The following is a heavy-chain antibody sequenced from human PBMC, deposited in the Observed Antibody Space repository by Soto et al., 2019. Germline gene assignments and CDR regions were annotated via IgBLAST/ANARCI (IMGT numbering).Heavy chain of an antibody. CDR2: IYYSGST. J-gene: IGHJ4*02. CDR1: GGSINSSDYL. V-gene: IGHV4-39*01. Sequence: QLQLQESGPGLVKPSETLSLTCTVSGGSINSSDYLWGWIRQPPGKGLEWIGSIYYSGSTYYNPSLESRVTISVDTSKNQFSLKLTSVTAAHTAVYYCARHSRPWDRSGYYDYWGQGTLVTVSS. CDR3: ARHSRPWDRSGYYDY. D-gene: IGHD3-22*01.